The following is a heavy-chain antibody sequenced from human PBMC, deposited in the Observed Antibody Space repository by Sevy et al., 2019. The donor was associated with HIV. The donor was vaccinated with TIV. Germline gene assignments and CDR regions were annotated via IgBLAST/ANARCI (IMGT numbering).Heavy chain of an antibody. J-gene: IGHJ1*01. D-gene: IGHD1-26*01. Sequence: ASVKVSCKASGYSFTSYGIAWVRQAPGQGLEWMGWISTLNTNYAQKLQGRVTLTTDTSTSTVYMELRSLRSDDTAVSYCARAPSGSQGPGQYFQHWGQGTLVTVSS. V-gene: IGHV1-18*01. CDR3: ARAPSGSQGPGQYFQH. CDR1: GYSFTSYG. CDR2: ISTLNT.